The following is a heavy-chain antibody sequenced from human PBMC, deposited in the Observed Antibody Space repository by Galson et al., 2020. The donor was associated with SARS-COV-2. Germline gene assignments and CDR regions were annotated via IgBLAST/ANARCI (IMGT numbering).Heavy chain of an antibody. D-gene: IGHD3-16*01. J-gene: IGHJ4*02. Sequence: KSRVTISVDTSKNQFSLKLSSVTAADTAVYYCARDFGVMGPDAFDYWGQGTLVTVSS. CDR3: ARDFGVMGPDAFDY. V-gene: IGHV4-31*02.